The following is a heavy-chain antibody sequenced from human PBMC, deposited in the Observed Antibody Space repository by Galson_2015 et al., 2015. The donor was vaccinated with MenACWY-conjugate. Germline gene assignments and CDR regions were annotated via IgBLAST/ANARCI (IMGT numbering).Heavy chain of an antibody. Sequence: SVKVSCKATGGTFSNHAISWVRQAPGQGLEWVGGIIPMFGTTHYAQRFQGRVTITADESTRTAYLDLRSLRSEDTAVYYCARDGYSYGFGFYGMDVWGPGTTVIVSS. V-gene: IGHV1-69*13. D-gene: IGHD5-18*01. J-gene: IGHJ6*02. CDR1: GGTFSNHA. CDR3: ARDGYSYGFGFYGMDV. CDR2: IIPMFGTT.